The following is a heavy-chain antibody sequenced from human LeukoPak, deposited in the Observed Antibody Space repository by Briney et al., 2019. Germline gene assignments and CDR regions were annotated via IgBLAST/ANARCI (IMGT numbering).Heavy chain of an antibody. CDR2: IKPDGSEK. D-gene: IGHD4-17*01. CDR3: ARGDFNDYGDYVDAFEI. CDR1: GFTFSSYW. J-gene: IGHJ3*02. Sequence: GGSLRLSCAASGFTFSSYWMSWVRQAPGKGLEWVANIKPDGSEKYCVDSVKGRFTISRDNAKKSLYLQMNSLRAEDTDVYYCARGDFNDYGDYVDAFEIWGQGTMVTVSA. V-gene: IGHV3-7*01.